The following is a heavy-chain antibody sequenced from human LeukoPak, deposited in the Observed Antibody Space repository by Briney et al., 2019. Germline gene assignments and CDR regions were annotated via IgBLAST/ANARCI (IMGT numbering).Heavy chain of an antibody. CDR1: ACHFGNSW. CDR3: VVVVEPPDSDGFDV. Sequence: GCSTRRPCATYACHFGNSWGQGVGQAPGNALVLVSLINADGSTATYADSVKGRFTISRDNARNTLSLQMNSLTIEDTAVYYCVVVVEPPDSDGFDVWGQGTMITVSS. CDR2: INADGSTA. D-gene: IGHD1-14*01. J-gene: IGHJ3*01. V-gene: IGHV3-74*01.